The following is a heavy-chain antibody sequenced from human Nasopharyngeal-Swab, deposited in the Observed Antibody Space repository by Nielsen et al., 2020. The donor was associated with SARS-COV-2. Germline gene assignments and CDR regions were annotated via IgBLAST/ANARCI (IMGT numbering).Heavy chain of an antibody. J-gene: IGHJ4*02. D-gene: IGHD3-10*01. CDR3: AWGGSGSYSYFDY. CDR2: IYYSGST. CDR1: GGPISSSSYY. Sequence: SETLSLTCTVSGGPISSSSYYWGWIRQPPGKGLEWIGSIYYSGSTYYNPSLKSRVTISVDTSKNQFSLKLSSVTAADTAVYYCAWGGSGSYSYFDYWGQGTLVTVSS. V-gene: IGHV4-39*01.